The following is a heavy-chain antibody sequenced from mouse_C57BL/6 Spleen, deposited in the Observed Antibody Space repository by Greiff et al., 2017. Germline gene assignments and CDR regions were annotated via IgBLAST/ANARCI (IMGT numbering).Heavy chain of an antibody. CDR3: TREGAYYCNWCAY. D-gene: IGHD2-10*01. J-gene: IGHJ3*01. Sequence: VQLQQSGAELVMPGASVTLSCKASGYTFTDYEMHWVKQTPVHGLEWMGAIDPETGGTDYNQKFKGKAILTADKSTSTAYMELRSLTSEDSAVYYCTREGAYYCNWCAYWGQVALVTVSA. CDR1: GYTFTDYE. V-gene: IGHV1-15*01. CDR2: IDPETGGT.